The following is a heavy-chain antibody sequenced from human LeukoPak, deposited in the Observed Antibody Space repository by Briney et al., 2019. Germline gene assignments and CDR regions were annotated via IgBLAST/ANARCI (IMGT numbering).Heavy chain of an antibody. D-gene: IGHD1-26*01. CDR3: ARFDLWEEGWYFDL. Sequence: GRSLRLSCAASGFTFDDYAMHWVRQAPGKGLEWVSGISWNSGSIGYADSVKGRFTISRDNAKNSLYLQMNSLRAEDTAVYYCARFDLWEEGWYFDLWGRGTLVTVSS. J-gene: IGHJ2*01. CDR2: ISWNSGSI. V-gene: IGHV3-9*01. CDR1: GFTFDDYA.